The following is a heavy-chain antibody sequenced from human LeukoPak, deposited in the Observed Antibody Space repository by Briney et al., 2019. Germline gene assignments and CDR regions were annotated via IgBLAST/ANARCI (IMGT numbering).Heavy chain of an antibody. CDR2: ISYDGSNK. J-gene: IGHJ6*03. D-gene: IGHD3-10*01. CDR1: GFTFRSYA. Sequence: GGSLRLSCAASGFTFRSYAMHWVRLAPGKGLEWVAVISYDGSNKYFGDSVKGRFTISRDNSKNTLYLQMDSLRAEDTAIYYCAKAVTSDYHSLYYNYYMDVWGKGTTVTVSS. CDR3: AKAVTSDYHSLYYNYYMDV. V-gene: IGHV3-30*18.